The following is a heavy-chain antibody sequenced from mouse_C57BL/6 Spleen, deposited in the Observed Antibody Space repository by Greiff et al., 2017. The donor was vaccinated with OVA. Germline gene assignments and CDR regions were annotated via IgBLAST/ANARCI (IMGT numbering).Heavy chain of an antibody. D-gene: IGHD1-1*01. CDR2: IHPSDSDT. CDR1: GYTFTSYW. Sequence: QVQLKEPGAELVKPGASVKVSCKASGYTFTSYWMHWVKQRPGQGLEWIGRIHPSDSDTNYNQKFKGKATLTVDKSSSTAYMQLSSLTSEDSAVYYCAMGGSSYPLDYWGQGTTLTVSS. CDR3: AMGGSSYPLDY. V-gene: IGHV1-74*01. J-gene: IGHJ2*01.